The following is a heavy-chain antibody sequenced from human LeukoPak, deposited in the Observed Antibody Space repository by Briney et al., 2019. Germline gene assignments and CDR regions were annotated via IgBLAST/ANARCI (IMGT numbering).Heavy chain of an antibody. V-gene: IGHV1-18*04. CDR2: ISAYNGNT. Sequence: ASVKVSCKASGYTFTSYGISWVRQAPGQGLEWMGWISAYNGNTNYAQKLQGRVTMTTDTSTSTAYMELRSLRSDDTAVYYCAREPYCSSTRCPPADYWGQGTLVTVSS. D-gene: IGHD2-2*01. J-gene: IGHJ4*02. CDR1: GYTFTSYG. CDR3: AREPYCSSTRCPPADY.